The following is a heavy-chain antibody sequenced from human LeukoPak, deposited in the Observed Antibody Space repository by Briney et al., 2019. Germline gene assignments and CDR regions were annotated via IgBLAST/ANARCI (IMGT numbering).Heavy chain of an antibody. CDR3: ARGNDYGDYIGIYFDY. CDR2: IKRDESEK. V-gene: IGHV3-7*01. CDR1: GFTFSNYW. J-gene: IGHJ4*02. D-gene: IGHD4-17*01. Sequence: GESLRLSCAASGFTFSNYWMSWVRQAPGKGLEWVANIKRDESEKYYVDSVKGRFTISRDNAKSSLYLQMNTLRAEDTAVYYCARGNDYGDYIGIYFDYWGQGTLVTVSS.